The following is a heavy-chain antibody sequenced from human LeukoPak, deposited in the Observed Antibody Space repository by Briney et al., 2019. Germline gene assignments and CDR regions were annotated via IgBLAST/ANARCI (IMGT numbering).Heavy chain of an antibody. CDR2: IKQDGSEK. CDR1: GFTFSSYA. CDR3: AREEAAGGWFDP. J-gene: IGHJ5*02. Sequence: GGSLRLSCAASGFTFSSYAMHWVRQAPGKGLEWVANIKQDGSEKYYVDSVKGRFTISRDNAKNSLYLQMNSLRAEDTAVYYCAREEAAGGWFDPWGQGTLVTVSS. D-gene: IGHD6-13*01. V-gene: IGHV3-7*01.